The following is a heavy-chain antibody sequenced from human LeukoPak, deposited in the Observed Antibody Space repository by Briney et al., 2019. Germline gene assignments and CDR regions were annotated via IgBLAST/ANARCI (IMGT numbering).Heavy chain of an antibody. D-gene: IGHD6-6*01. CDR2: ISAYNGNT. V-gene: IGHV1-18*01. J-gene: IGHJ4*02. CDR3: ARVAAQEYFDY. CDR1: GYTFTSYG. Sequence: ASVEVSCKASGYTFTSYGISWVRQAPGQGLKWMGWISAYNGNTNYAQKLQGRVTMTTDTSTSTAYMELRSLRSDDTAVYYCARVAAQEYFDYWGQGTLVTVSS.